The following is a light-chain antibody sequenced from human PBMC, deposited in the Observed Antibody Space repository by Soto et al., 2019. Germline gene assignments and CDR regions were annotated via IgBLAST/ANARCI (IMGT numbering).Light chain of an antibody. V-gene: IGKV3-15*01. Sequence: EIVMTQSPGTLSVSPGERATLSCRASENLNTNLAWYQQRPGQAPRLLIYGASTRATGVPARFTGSGSGTDFTLTISSLQFEDFGVYFCQQYKNCPPWTFGQGTKVDIK. J-gene: IGKJ1*01. CDR1: ENLNTN. CDR2: GAS. CDR3: QQYKNCPPWT.